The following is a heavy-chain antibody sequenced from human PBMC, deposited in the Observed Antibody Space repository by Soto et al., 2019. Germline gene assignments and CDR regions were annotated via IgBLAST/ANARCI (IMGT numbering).Heavy chain of an antibody. J-gene: IGHJ4*02. D-gene: IGHD3-10*01. V-gene: IGHV3-48*01. CDR2: ISTNNDAI. Sequence: PGGSLRLSCAASGFSISDCSMNWVRRAPGKGLEWISYISTNNDAIYYADSVKGRFTISRDNAKNSLYLQMNSLRAEDTALYYCASVLGSRRAGSYPSYWGQGTLVNVSS. CDR3: ASVLGSRRAGSYPSY. CDR1: GFSISDCS.